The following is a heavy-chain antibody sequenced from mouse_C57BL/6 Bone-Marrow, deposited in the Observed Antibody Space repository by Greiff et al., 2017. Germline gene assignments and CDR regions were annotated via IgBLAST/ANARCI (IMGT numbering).Heavy chain of an antibody. D-gene: IGHD2-3*01. CDR2: IYPGDGDT. Sequence: VQLKESGAELVKPGASVKISCKASGYAFSSYWMNWVKQRPGTGLEWIGQIYPGDGDTNYNGKFKGKATLTADKSSSTAYMQLSSLTSEDSAVYFCARDDGYSAWFAYWGQGTLVTVSA. CDR3: ARDDGYSAWFAY. J-gene: IGHJ3*01. CDR1: GYAFSSYW. V-gene: IGHV1-80*01.